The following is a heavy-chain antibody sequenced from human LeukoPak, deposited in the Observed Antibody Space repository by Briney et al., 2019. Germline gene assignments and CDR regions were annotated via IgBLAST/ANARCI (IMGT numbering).Heavy chain of an antibody. CDR1: GFTFSSYA. CDR2: ISGSGGST. V-gene: IGHV3-23*01. D-gene: IGHD6-19*01. J-gene: IGHJ4*02. CDR3: AKSQAVAGTFDY. Sequence: GGSLRLSCAASGFTFSSYAMSWVRQAPGKGLEWVSAISGSGGSTYYADSVKGRFTISRGNSKNTPYLQMNSLRAEDTAVYYCAKSQAVAGTFDYWGQGTLVTVSS.